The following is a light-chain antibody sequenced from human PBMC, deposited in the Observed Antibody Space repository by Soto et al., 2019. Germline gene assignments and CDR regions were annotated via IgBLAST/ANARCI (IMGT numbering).Light chain of an antibody. Sequence: QSAPTQPASVSGSPGQSITISCTGTSSDIGLNNYVSWYQQHPGKAPALIIYAVTYRPSGVSSRFSGSKSGDKASLTISGLRTEDEADYYCTSHSDSRPVVFGGGTKVTVL. CDR1: SSDIGLNNY. V-gene: IGLV2-14*03. CDR3: TSHSDSRPVV. J-gene: IGLJ2*01. CDR2: AVT.